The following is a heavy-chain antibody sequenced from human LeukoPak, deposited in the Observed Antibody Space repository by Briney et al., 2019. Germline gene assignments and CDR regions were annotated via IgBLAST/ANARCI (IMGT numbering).Heavy chain of an antibody. Sequence: SVKVSCKASGGTFSSYAISWVRQAPGQGLGWMGGIIPIFGTANYAQKFQGRVTITTDESTSTAYMELSSLRSEDTAVYYCARVWDSYGLFDYWGQGTLVTVSS. J-gene: IGHJ4*02. D-gene: IGHD5-18*01. CDR2: IIPIFGTA. V-gene: IGHV1-69*05. CDR3: ARVWDSYGLFDY. CDR1: GGTFSSYA.